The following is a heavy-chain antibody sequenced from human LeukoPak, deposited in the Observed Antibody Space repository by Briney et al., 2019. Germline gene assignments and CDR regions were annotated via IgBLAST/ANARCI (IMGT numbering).Heavy chain of an antibody. Sequence: ASVTVSFTASGYTFTVYYMHWVRHAPGQGLEWMGWINPNSGGTNYPQKFQGRVTMTRDTSISTAYMALSRLRSDDTAMYYCARDLTTPTGDYWGQGTLVTVSS. CDR1: GYTFTVYY. J-gene: IGHJ4*02. CDR3: ARDLTTPTGDY. V-gene: IGHV1-2*02. D-gene: IGHD4-17*01. CDR2: INPNSGGT.